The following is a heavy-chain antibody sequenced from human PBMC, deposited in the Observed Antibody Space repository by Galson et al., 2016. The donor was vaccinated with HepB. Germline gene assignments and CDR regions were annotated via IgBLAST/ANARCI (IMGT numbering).Heavy chain of an antibody. CDR2: IYWDGDK. D-gene: IGHD2-21*01. J-gene: IGHJ5*02. V-gene: IGHV2-5*02. CDR3: AHRRRTVVVGTQFDP. CDR1: GFSLTSSGEG. Sequence: PALVKPTQTLTLTCTFSGFSLTSSGEGVGWIRQPPGKALEWLSLIYWDGDKRYSPSLKSRLTITADTSKNQVVLTMTNMDPVDTATYYCAHRRRTVVVGTQFDPWGQGILVTVSS.